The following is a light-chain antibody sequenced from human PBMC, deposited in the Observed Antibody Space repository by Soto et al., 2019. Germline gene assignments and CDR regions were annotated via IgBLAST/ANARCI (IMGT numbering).Light chain of an antibody. V-gene: IGKV1-27*01. Sequence: DIQMTPSPSSLSASVGDRVTITCRASQGIYNYLAWYQQKPGKAPKLLIYAASTLEAGVPSRFSGSRSGTDFTLTISSLQPEDVATYYCHKYNSALLTFGQGTRLEIK. CDR3: HKYNSALLT. CDR1: QGIYNY. J-gene: IGKJ5*01. CDR2: AAS.